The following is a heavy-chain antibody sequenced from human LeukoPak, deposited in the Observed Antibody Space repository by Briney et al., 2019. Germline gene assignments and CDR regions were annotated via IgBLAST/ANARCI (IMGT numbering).Heavy chain of an antibody. CDR3: AGHGGFYYYYYMDV. Sequence: GGSLRLSCAASGFTVSSNYMSWVRQAPGKGREWVSVIYSGGSTYYADSVKGRFTISRDNSKNTLYLQMNSLRAEDTAVYYCAGHGGFYYYYYMDVWGKGTTVTVSS. D-gene: IGHD3-16*01. J-gene: IGHJ6*03. CDR2: IYSGGST. CDR1: GFTVSSNY. V-gene: IGHV3-53*01.